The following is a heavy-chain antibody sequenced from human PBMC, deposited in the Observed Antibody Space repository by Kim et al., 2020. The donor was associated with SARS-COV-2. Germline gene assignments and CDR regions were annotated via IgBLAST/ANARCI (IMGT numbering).Heavy chain of an antibody. CDR1: GFTFSSYS. CDR3: ARFSWYYYDSSGYLYYFDY. V-gene: IGHV3-21*01. J-gene: IGHJ4*02. D-gene: IGHD3-22*01. Sequence: GGSLRLSCAASGFTFSSYSMNWVRQAPGKGLEWVSSISSSSSYIYYADSVKGRFTISRDNAKNSLYLQMNSLRAEDTAVYYCARFSWYYYDSSGYLYYFDYWGQGTLVTVS. CDR2: ISSSSSYI.